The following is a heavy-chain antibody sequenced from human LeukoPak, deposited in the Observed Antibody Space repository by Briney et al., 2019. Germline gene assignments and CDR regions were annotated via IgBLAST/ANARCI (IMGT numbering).Heavy chain of an antibody. CDR3: AKNTGGSYYYYGMDV. Sequence: PGGSLRLSCAASGFTFSSYGMHLVRQAPGKGLEWVAVISYDGSNKYYADSVKGRFTISRDNSKNTLYLQMNSLRAEDTAVYYCAKNTGGSYYYYGMDVWGQGTTVTVSS. V-gene: IGHV3-30*18. CDR2: ISYDGSNK. J-gene: IGHJ6*02. D-gene: IGHD1-26*01. CDR1: GFTFSSYG.